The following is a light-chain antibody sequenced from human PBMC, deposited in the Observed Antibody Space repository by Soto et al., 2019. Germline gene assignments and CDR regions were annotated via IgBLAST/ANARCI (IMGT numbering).Light chain of an antibody. Sequence: IVMTQSPATLSVSPGERATLSCRASQSVSSNLAWYQQKPGQAPRLLIYGASTRDTGIPVRFSGSGSGTEFTLNISSLQSEDFAVYYCQQYNNWPPGTFGQGTKLEIK. V-gene: IGKV3-15*01. CDR3: QQYNNWPPGT. CDR2: GAS. J-gene: IGKJ1*01. CDR1: QSVSSN.